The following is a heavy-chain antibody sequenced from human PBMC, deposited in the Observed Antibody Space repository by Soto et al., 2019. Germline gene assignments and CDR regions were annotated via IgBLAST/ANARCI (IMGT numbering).Heavy chain of an antibody. CDR3: GRDGNHVGPDY. Sequence: APVKVSCKASGYTFNSMGISWVRQAPGQGLEWMGWINSYNGVTKYGQNLQGKITMTTDTSTATAYMELRSLTSDDSATYYWGRDGNHVGPDYWGKGTLVPVSS. D-gene: IGHD1-26*01. J-gene: IGHJ4*02. CDR1: GYTFNSMG. V-gene: IGHV1-18*01. CDR2: INSYNGVT.